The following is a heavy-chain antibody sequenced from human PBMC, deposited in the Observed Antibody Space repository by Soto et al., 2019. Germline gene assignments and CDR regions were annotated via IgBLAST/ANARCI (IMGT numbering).Heavy chain of an antibody. CDR1: GTIFSSYT. D-gene: IGHD3-16*01. V-gene: IGHV1-69*08. Sequence: QVQLVQSGAEVKKPGSSVRVSCKASGTIFSSYTISWVRQAPGQGLEWMGRIIPLLGETNSAQKFQGRVTLTADKSTNTAYMKRNSLRLEDTAVYYCARGLGGRMDDWGQGTTVTVSS. CDR2: IIPLLGET. J-gene: IGHJ6*02. CDR3: ARGLGGRMDD.